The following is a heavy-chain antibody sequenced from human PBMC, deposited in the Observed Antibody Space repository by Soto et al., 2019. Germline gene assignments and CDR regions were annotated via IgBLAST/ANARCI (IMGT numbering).Heavy chain of an antibody. J-gene: IGHJ4*02. CDR2: ISYDGSNK. Sequence: GGSLRLSCAASGFTFSSYGMHWVRQAPGKGLEWVAVISYDGSNKYYADSVKGRFTISRDNSKNTLYLQMNSLRAEDTAVYYCAKGDCWGSPDYWGQGTLVTVSS. V-gene: IGHV3-30*18. D-gene: IGHD2-21*02. CDR1: GFTFSSYG. CDR3: AKGDCWGSPDY.